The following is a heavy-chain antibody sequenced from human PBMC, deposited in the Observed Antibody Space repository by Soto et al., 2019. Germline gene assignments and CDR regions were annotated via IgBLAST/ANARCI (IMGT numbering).Heavy chain of an antibody. V-gene: IGHV3-21*01. D-gene: IGHD3-9*01. CDR2: ISSSSSYI. J-gene: IGHJ6*02. CDR1: GFTFSSYS. Sequence: PGGSLRLSCAASGFTFSSYSMNWVRQAPGKVLEWVSSISSSSSYIYYADSVKGRFTISRDNAKNSLYLQMNSLRAEDTAVYYCARGNKGPYYHILTGYYNADYYEYGMDVWGQGTTVTVSS. CDR3: ARGNKGPYYHILTGYYNADYYEYGMDV.